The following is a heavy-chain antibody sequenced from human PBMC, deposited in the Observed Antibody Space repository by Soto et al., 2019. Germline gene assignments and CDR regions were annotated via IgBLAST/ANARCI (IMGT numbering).Heavy chain of an antibody. J-gene: IGHJ5*02. CDR2: IWDDGGNK. D-gene: IGHD1-26*01. V-gene: IGHV3-33*01. Sequence: QAQLQESGGGVVQPGTSLRLSCAASAFSFSTSSMHWVRQAPGKELEWVAAIWDDGGNKYYADSVRGRFTISRDNSNNMLFLQMNSLRAEDTALYYCARSSGSYFAAFYDTWGQGTLVSVSS. CDR3: ARSSGSYFAAFYDT. CDR1: AFSFSTSS.